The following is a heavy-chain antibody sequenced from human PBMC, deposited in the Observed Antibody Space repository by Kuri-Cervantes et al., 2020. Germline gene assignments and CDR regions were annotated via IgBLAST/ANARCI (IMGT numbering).Heavy chain of an antibody. CDR1: GYTFTGYY. D-gene: IGHD2-15*01. V-gene: IGHV1-69*04. J-gene: IGHJ6*02. Sequence: SVKVSCKASGYTFTGYYMHWVRQAPGQGLEWMGRIIPILGIANYAQKFQGRVTITADKSTSTAYMELSSLRSEDTAVYYCARGDCSGGSCYSRGPYYYYGMDVWGQGTTVTDSS. CDR3: ARGDCSGGSCYSRGPYYYYGMDV. CDR2: IIPILGIA.